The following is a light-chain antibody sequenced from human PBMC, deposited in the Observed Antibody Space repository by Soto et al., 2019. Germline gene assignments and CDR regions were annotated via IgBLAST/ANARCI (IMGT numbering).Light chain of an antibody. CDR3: QQSYNTLYS. CDR1: QILNNR. V-gene: IGKV1-39*01. Sequence: DIQMTQSPSTLSASVGDRVTITCRASQILNNRLSWYQQKPGKAPHLLISGAFNLQSGVPSRFSGSGSGTDFTLTISSLQPEDFATYYCQQSYNTLYSFGQWTRLEIK. CDR2: GAF. J-gene: IGKJ2*01.